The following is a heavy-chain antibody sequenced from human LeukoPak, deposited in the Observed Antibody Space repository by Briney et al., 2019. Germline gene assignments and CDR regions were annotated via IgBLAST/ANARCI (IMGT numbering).Heavy chain of an antibody. V-gene: IGHV3-23*01. CDR2: ISGSGGST. D-gene: IGHD1-26*01. CDR3: ARRLVGATYAFDI. Sequence: GGSLRLSCAASGFTFSSYAMSWVRQAPGKGLEWVSAISGSGGSTYYADSVKGRFTISRDNSKNTLYLQMNSLRAEDTAVYYCARRLVGATYAFDIWGQGIMVTVSS. J-gene: IGHJ3*02. CDR1: GFTFSSYA.